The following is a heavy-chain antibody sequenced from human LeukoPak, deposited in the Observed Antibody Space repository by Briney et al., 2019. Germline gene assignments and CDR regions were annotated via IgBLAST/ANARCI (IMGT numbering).Heavy chain of an antibody. CDR3: ARAVTGSYHEYYFDY. V-gene: IGHV4-34*01. CDR2: INHSGST. D-gene: IGHD1-14*01. CDR1: GWSFSGYY. J-gene: IGHJ4*02. Sequence: SETLSLTCAVYGWSFSGYYWSWIRQPPGKGLEWIGEINHSGSTNYNPYLKSRVTISVDTTKTPLSLKLSSVTAADTAVYYCARAVTGSYHEYYFDYWGQGTLVTVSS.